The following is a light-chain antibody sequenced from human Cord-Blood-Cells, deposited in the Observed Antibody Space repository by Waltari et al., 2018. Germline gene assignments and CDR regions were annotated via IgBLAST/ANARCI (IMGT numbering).Light chain of an antibody. V-gene: IGLV1-44*01. CDR1: SSNIGSNT. CDR3: AAWDDSLNARV. Sequence: QSVLTQPPSASGTPGQRVTISCSGSSSNIGSNTVNWYQQLPGTAPKLRIYSNNPRPSGVPDRFSGSKSGTSASLALSGLQSEDEADYYCAAWDDSLNARVFGGGTKLTVL. CDR2: SNN. J-gene: IGLJ3*02.